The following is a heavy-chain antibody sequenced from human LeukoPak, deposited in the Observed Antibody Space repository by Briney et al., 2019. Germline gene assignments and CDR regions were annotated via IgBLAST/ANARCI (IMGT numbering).Heavy chain of an antibody. Sequence: SETLSLTCTVSGGSISNYYWSWIRQPAGKGLEGSGRISNSGSTNYNLVHKSRVTMSVDTSKKQFSVRLSSVTAADTAMYYCAREAGASSFRPLDCWGQGVLVSVSS. CDR2: ISNSGST. V-gene: IGHV4-4*07. J-gene: IGHJ4*02. D-gene: IGHD1-26*01. CDR1: GGSISNYY. CDR3: AREAGASSFRPLDC.